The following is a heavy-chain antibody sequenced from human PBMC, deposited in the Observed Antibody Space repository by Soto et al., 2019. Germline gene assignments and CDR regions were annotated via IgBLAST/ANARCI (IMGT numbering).Heavy chain of an antibody. D-gene: IGHD6-13*01. CDR1: GGSISSGGYY. V-gene: IGHV4-31*03. CDR3: ARFHSSSSGWGRWFDP. Sequence: SETLSLTCTVSGGSISSGGYYWSWIRQHPGKGLEWIGYIYYSGSTYYNPSLKSRVTISVDTSKNQFSLKLSSVTAADTAVYYCARFHSSSSGWGRWFDPWGQGTLVTVSS. CDR2: IYYSGST. J-gene: IGHJ5*02.